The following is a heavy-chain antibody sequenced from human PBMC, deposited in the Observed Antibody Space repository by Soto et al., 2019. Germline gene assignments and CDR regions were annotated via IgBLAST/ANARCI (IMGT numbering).Heavy chain of an antibody. CDR1: VGTFPSTA. Sequence: QVLLVQSSAEVKRPGSSVKVSCKAAVGTFPSTAFSWVRQPPGQGLEWMGGIIPVLGTRNYAQKFQARFTVTADASTTTVHMELSSLRSDDTAVYYCASSAGLDHLLNYYGLNVWGQGTTVTVSS. J-gene: IGHJ6*02. CDR3: ASSAGLDHLLNYYGLNV. D-gene: IGHD6-13*01. V-gene: IGHV1-69*01. CDR2: IIPVLGTR.